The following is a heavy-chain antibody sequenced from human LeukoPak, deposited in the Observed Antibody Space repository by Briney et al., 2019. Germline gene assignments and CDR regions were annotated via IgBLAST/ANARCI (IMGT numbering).Heavy chain of an antibody. J-gene: IGHJ4*02. D-gene: IGHD3-22*01. CDR1: GYTFTDYY. Sequence: ASVKVSCKVSGYTFTDYYMHWVQQAPGEGLEWMGLVDPEDGETIYAEKFQGRVTITADTSTDTAYMELSSLRSEDTAVYYCATDFNYDSSGYMGYWGQGTLVTVSS. CDR2: VDPEDGET. CDR3: ATDFNYDSSGYMGY. V-gene: IGHV1-69-2*01.